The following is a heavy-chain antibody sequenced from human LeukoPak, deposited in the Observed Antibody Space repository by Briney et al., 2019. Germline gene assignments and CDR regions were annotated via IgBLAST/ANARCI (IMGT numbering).Heavy chain of an antibody. Sequence: SSETLSLTCTVSGGSISSYYWSWIRQPPGKGLEWIGYIYYSGSTNYNPSLKSRVTISVDTSKNQFSLKLSSVTAADTAVYYCARVRSLSSGWSQPYWYFDLWGRGTLVTVPS. CDR3: ARVRSLSSGWSQPYWYFDL. CDR1: GGSISSYY. V-gene: IGHV4-59*01. D-gene: IGHD6-19*01. J-gene: IGHJ2*01. CDR2: IYYSGST.